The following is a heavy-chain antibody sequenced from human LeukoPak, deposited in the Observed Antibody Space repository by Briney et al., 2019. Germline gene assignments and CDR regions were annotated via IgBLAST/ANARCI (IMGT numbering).Heavy chain of an antibody. CDR1: GFTFSSYA. CDR2: ISGSGGST. CDR3: ARRGKNYYGSGSYYKCPSSYYFDY. V-gene: IGHV3-23*01. J-gene: IGHJ4*02. Sequence: GGSLRLSCAASGFTFSSYAMSWVRQAPGKGLEWVSAISGSGGSTYYADSVKGRFTISRDNSKNTLYLQMNSLRAEDTAVYYCARRGKNYYGSGSYYKCPSSYYFDYWGQGTLVTVSS. D-gene: IGHD3-10*01.